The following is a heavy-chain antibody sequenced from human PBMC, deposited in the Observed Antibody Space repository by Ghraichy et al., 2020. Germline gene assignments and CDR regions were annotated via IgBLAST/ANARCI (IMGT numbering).Heavy chain of an antibody. CDR2: IWYDGTEK. D-gene: IGHD3-3*01. Sequence: GGSLRLSCAASGFTFSSYGMHWVRQAPGKGLEWAAVIWYDGTEKHYADSVKGRFTISRDNSENTLYLQMNSLRAEDTAVYYCARVPVPYYDLWSAYNISERYYNGVDVWGQGTTVTV. CDR1: GFTFSSYG. CDR3: ARVPVPYYDLWSAYNISERYYNGVDV. J-gene: IGHJ6*02. V-gene: IGHV3-33*01.